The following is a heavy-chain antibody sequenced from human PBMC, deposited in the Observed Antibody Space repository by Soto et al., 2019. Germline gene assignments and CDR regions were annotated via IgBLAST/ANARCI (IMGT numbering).Heavy chain of an antibody. D-gene: IGHD1-1*01. J-gene: IGHJ6*03. CDR2: INWNGGST. CDR1: GFTFDDYG. CDR3: ARETTYFQLYYYYYYMDV. V-gene: IGHV3-20*01. Sequence: EVQLVESGGGVVRPGGSLRLSCAASGFTFDDYGMSWVRQAPGKGLEWVSGINWNGGSTGYADSVKGRFTISRDNAKNSLYLQMNRLRAEDTALYHCARETTYFQLYYYYYYMDVWGKGTTVTVSS.